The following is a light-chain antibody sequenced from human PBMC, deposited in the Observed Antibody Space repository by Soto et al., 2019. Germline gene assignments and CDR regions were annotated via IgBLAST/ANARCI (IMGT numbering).Light chain of an antibody. Sequence: AIRMTQSPSSFSASTGDRVTITCRASQGISSYLAWYQQKPGKAPKLLIYAASTLQSGVPSRFSASGSGTDFSLTISCLQSEDFATSSGQQYCYPPTFGHGTKLEIK. J-gene: IGKJ2*01. CDR2: AAS. CDR3: QQYCYPPT. V-gene: IGKV1-8*01. CDR1: QGISSY.